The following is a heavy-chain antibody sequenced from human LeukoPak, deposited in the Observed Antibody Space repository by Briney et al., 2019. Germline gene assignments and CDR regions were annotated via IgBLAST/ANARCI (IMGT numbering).Heavy chain of an antibody. V-gene: IGHV1-18*04. J-gene: IGHJ4*02. Sequence: GASVKVSCKASGYTFTGYYMHWVRQAPGQGLEWMGWISGYNGNTNYAQKLQGRVTMTTDTSTSTAYMELRSLRSDDTAVYYCARGEQQLPIDYWGQGTLVTVSS. D-gene: IGHD6-13*01. CDR3: ARGEQQLPIDY. CDR1: GYTFTGYY. CDR2: ISGYNGNT.